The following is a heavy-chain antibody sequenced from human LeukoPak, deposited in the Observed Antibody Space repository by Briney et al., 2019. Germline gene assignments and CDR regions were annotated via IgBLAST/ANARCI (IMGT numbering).Heavy chain of an antibody. J-gene: IGHJ4*02. CDR2: IIPIFGTA. V-gene: IGHV1-69*13. Sequence: GASVKVSCKASGGTFSSYAISWVRQAPGQGLEWMGGIIPIFGTANYAQKFQGRVTITADESTSTAYMELSSLRSEDTAVYYCARYEAVAGVSDYWGQGTLVTVSS. CDR1: GGTFSSYA. CDR3: ARYEAVAGVSDY. D-gene: IGHD6-19*01.